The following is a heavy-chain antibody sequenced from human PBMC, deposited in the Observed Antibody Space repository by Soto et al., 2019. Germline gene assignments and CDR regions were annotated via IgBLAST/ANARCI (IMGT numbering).Heavy chain of an antibody. D-gene: IGHD2-8*01. CDR3: VGLYGSRPDY. CDR1: GGTFSSYA. J-gene: IGHJ4*02. CDR2: IIPIFGTA. Sequence: GASLKVSCKASGGTFSSYAISWVRQAPGQGLEWMGGIIPIFGTANYAQKFQGRVTITADKSTSTAYMELSSLRSEDTAVYYCVGLYGSRPDYWGQGXLVTVHS. V-gene: IGHV1-69*06.